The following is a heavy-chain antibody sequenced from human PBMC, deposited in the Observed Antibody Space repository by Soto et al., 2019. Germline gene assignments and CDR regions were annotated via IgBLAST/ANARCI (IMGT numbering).Heavy chain of an antibody. Sequence: QVQLVQSGAEVKKPGSSVKVSCKASGGTFSNYAITWVRQAPGQGLEWVGRIIPIFGTTNVAQKFQGRVTITADESKTKANMELSGLRSDDTAVYYCAKDGGADGYFGNWLDPWCQGTLVTVSS. CDR2: IIPIFGTT. J-gene: IGHJ5*02. CDR3: AKDGGADGYFGNWLDP. D-gene: IGHD5-12*01. CDR1: GGTFSNYA. V-gene: IGHV1-69*15.